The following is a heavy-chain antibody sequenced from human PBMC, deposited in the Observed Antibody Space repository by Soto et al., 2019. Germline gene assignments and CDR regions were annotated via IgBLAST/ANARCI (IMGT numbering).Heavy chain of an antibody. CDR2: IYWDDDK. D-gene: IGHD2-15*01. J-gene: IGHJ6*02. V-gene: IGHV2-5*02. CDR1: GFSLSTSGVG. Sequence: QITLKASGPTLVKPTQTLTLTCTFSGFSLSTSGVGVAWIRQPPGKALEWLALIYWDDDKRYRPSLESRLTITKDNSKNPVVLTMTNMDSVDTATYYCAYLTCSGGSCYWFSFSGMDVWGQGTTVTVSS. CDR3: AYLTCSGGSCYWFSFSGMDV.